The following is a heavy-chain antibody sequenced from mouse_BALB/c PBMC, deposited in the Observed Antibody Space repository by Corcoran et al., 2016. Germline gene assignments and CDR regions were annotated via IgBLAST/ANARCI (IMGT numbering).Heavy chain of an antibody. CDR2: INTYTGEP. D-gene: IGHD1-1*01. CDR3: ARFITTVVASFDY. CDR1: GYTFTNYG. J-gene: IGHJ2*01. V-gene: IGHV9-3-1*01. Sequence: QIQLVQSGPELKKPGETVKISCKASGYTFTNYGMNWVKQAPGKGLKWMGWINTYTGEPTYADDFKGLFAFSLETSASTASLQINNLKNEDTATYFCARFITTVVASFDYWGQGTTLTVSS.